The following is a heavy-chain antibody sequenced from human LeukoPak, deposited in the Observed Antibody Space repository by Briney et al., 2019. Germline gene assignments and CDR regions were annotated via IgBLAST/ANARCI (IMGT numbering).Heavy chain of an antibody. J-gene: IGHJ6*02. CDR2: ISHSESA. D-gene: IGHD3-9*01. V-gene: IGHV4-30-2*01. Sequence: SETLSLTCTVSGGSISSGANYWSWIRQPPGRGLEWIGYISHSESAYYSPSLESRITISVDRSKNQFSLKLKSVTAADTAIYCCARDGGTTSNPSHDTFAIWGQGTTVTVSS. CDR1: GGSISSGANY. CDR3: ARDGGTTSNPSHDTFAI.